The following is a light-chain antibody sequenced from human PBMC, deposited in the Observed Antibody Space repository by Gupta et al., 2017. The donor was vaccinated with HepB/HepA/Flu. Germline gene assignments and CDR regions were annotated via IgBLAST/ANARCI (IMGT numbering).Light chain of an antibody. CDR3: SSYAGSNNFVV. Sequence: QSALTQPPSASGSPGPSVPISCPGTSSDVGGYNYVSWYQQHPGKAPKLMIYEVSKRPSGVPDRFSGSKSGNTASLTVSGLQAEDEADYYCSSYAGSNNFVVFGGGTKLTVL. CDR2: EVS. CDR1: SSDVGGYNY. V-gene: IGLV2-8*01. J-gene: IGLJ2*01.